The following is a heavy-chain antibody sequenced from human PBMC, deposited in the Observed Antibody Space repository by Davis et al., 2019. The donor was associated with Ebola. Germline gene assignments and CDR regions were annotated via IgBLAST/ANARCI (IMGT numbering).Heavy chain of an antibody. J-gene: IGHJ4*02. CDR1: GFTFGDYA. CDR3: IREEKGELLY. D-gene: IGHD1-26*01. CDR2: IRSKGYGGTT. V-gene: IGHV3-49*04. Sequence: GGSLRLSCTASGFTFGDYAMSWVRQAPGKGLEWVGFIRSKGYGGTTEYAASVKGRFNISRDDSKSIAYLQMSSLRTEDTAIYYCIREEKGELLYWGQGTLVTVSS.